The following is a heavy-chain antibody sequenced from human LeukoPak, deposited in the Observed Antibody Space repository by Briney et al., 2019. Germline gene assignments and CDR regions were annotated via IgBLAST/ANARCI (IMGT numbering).Heavy chain of an antibody. Sequence: SQTLSLTCTVSGGSISSGSYYWSWIRQPAGKGLEWVGRIYTSGSTNYNPSLKSRVTISVDTSKNQFSLKLTSVTAADTAVYYCARSGLTYYYDCSGYYYLGYWGQGTLVTVSS. D-gene: IGHD3-22*01. CDR3: ARSGLTYYYDCSGYYYLGY. CDR1: GGSISSGSYY. J-gene: IGHJ4*02. V-gene: IGHV4-61*02. CDR2: IYTSGST.